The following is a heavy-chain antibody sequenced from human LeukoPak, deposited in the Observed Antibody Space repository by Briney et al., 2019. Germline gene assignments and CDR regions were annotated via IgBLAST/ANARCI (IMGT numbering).Heavy chain of an antibody. V-gene: IGHV1-3*01. D-gene: IGHD3-16*01. Sequence: ASVKVSCKASGYTFSRYGMHWVRQAPGQRLEWMGWINAGNENTKYSQKFQGRVSNTRDTSASTAYMELSSLTSEDTAVYYCARDLYGDYFDYWGQGTLATVSS. CDR3: ARDLYGDYFDY. CDR1: GYTFSRYG. CDR2: INAGNENT. J-gene: IGHJ4*02.